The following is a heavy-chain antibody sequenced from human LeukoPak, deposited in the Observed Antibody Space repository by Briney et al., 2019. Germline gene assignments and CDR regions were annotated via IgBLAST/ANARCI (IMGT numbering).Heavy chain of an antibody. CDR3: ARGGVDYYGSGTYYLMYYFDY. CDR2: ISGSGGAT. Sequence: GGSLRLSCAASGFTFSNHNMDWVRQAPGKGLEWVSGISGSGGATYYADSVKGRFTISRDDPHNTLYLQMNSLRAEDTAVYFCARGGVDYYGSGTYYLMYYFDYWGQGALVTVSS. V-gene: IGHV3-23*01. CDR1: GFTFSNHN. J-gene: IGHJ4*02. D-gene: IGHD3-10*01.